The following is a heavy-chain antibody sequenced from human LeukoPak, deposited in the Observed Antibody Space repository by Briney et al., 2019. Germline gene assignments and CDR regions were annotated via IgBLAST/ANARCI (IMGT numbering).Heavy chain of an antibody. V-gene: IGHV3-30-3*01. Sequence: GRSLRLSCAASGFTFSSYAMHWVRQAPGKGLEWVAVISYDGSNKHYADSVKGRFTISRDNSKNTLYLQMNSLRAEDAAVYYCARQLSTITIFDYWGQGTLVTVSS. CDR1: GFTFSSYA. J-gene: IGHJ4*02. CDR3: ARQLSTITIFDY. D-gene: IGHD3-3*01. CDR2: ISYDGSNK.